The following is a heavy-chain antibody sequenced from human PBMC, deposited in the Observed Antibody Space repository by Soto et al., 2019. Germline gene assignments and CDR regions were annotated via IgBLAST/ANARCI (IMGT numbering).Heavy chain of an antibody. D-gene: IGHD3-10*01. CDR3: ARDSHGTMVRGAFGMDV. Sequence: GASVKVSCKASGYTFTGYYMHWVRQAPGQGLEWMGWINPNSGGTNYAQKFQGWVTMTRGTSISTAYMELSRLRSDDTAVYYCARDSHGTMVRGAFGMDVWGQGTTVTVSS. CDR1: GYTFTGYY. CDR2: INPNSGGT. J-gene: IGHJ6*02. V-gene: IGHV1-2*04.